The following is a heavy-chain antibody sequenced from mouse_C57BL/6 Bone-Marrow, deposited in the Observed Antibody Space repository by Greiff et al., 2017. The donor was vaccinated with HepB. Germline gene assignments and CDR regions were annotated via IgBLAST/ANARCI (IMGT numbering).Heavy chain of an antibody. J-gene: IGHJ4*01. CDR2: INYDGSST. CDR1: GFTFSDYY. D-gene: IGHD2-2*01. Sequence: EVMLVESEGGLVQPGSSMKLSCTASGFTFSDYYMAWVRQVPEKGLEWVANINYDGSSTYYLDSLKSRFIISRDNAKNILYLQMSSLKSEDTATYYCAREGLPGAMDYWGQGTSVTVSS. V-gene: IGHV5-16*01. CDR3: AREGLPGAMDY.